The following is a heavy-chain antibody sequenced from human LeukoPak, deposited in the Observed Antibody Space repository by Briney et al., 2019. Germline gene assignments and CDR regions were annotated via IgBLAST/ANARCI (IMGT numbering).Heavy chain of an antibody. CDR3: ARGPDFDY. J-gene: IGHJ4*02. CDR1: GGTFSSYA. V-gene: IGHV1-69*05. Sequence: GASVKVSCKASGGTFSSYAISWVRQAPGQGLEWMGGIIPIFGTANYAQKLQGRVTMTTDTSTSTAYMELRSLRSDDTAVYYCARGPDFDYWGQGTLVTVSS. CDR2: IIPIFGTA.